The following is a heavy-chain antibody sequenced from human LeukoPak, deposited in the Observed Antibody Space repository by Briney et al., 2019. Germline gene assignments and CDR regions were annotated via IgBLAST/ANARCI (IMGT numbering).Heavy chain of an antibody. Sequence: GGSLRLSCAASGFTFSSYSMNWVRQAPGKGLEWVSYISSSSSTIFYADSVMGRFTISRDNPKNSLYLQMNSLRAEDTAVYYCARDDRSSWYYLDYWGQGTLVTVSS. CDR2: ISSSSSTI. D-gene: IGHD6-13*01. CDR1: GFTFSSYS. J-gene: IGHJ4*02. CDR3: ARDDRSSWYYLDY. V-gene: IGHV3-48*04.